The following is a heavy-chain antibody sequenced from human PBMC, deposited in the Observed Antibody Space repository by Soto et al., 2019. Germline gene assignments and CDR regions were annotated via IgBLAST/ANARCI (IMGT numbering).Heavy chain of an antibody. CDR1: GFTFTSHG. J-gene: IGHJ6*02. V-gene: IGHV3-23*01. Sequence: PGGSLRLSCAASGFTFTSHGTNWVRQAPGKGLEWVAVISGGGGGQYYADSVKGRFTISRDNSKNMVYLQMNSLRAEDTAVYYCAKDGNYDYVWGSYRIPYYYYYGMAVRGQGTTVTVSS. D-gene: IGHD3-16*02. CDR2: ISGGGGGQ. CDR3: AKDGNYDYVWGSYRIPYYYYYGMAV.